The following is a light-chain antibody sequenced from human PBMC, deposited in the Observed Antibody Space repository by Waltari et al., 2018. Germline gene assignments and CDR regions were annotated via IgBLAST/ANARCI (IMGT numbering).Light chain of an antibody. V-gene: IGLV2-23*02. CDR3: CSFAGGNNFEVI. Sequence: QSALTQPASVSGSPGQSITLSCTGTSSNVDNYNLVSWYQHHPGKAPKLLIYEVSKRPAGISNRFCGSTSGNTASLTISGLQAEDESDYYWCSFAGGNNFEVIFGGGTRLTVL. CDR2: EVS. J-gene: IGLJ2*01. CDR1: SSNVDNYNL.